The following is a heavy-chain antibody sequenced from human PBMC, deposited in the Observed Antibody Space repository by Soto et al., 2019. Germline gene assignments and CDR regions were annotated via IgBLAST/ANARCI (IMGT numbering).Heavy chain of an antibody. CDR2: IVVGSGIT. V-gene: IGHV1-58*01. CDR3: AKELRHDYNLAYFDH. J-gene: IGHJ4*02. D-gene: IGHD4-4*01. Sequence: SVKVSCKASGFTLTGSAVQWVRQARGQRLEWIGRIVVGSGITNYAQKFQERVTITWDLSTSTAYMELSSLRPEDTAVYYCAKELRHDYNLAYFDHWGQGTLVTAPQ. CDR1: GFTLTGSA.